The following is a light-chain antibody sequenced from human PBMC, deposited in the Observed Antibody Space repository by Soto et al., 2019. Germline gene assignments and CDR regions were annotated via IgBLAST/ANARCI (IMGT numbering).Light chain of an antibody. V-gene: IGLV2-18*02. CDR3: NSYTGSSTYV. Sequence: QSALTQPPSVSGSPGQSVAISCTGTRSDVGSYNRVSWYQQPPGAAPKLMIYEVSNRPSGVPDRFSGSKSGNTASLTISGLQAEDEADYYCNSYTGSSTYVFGTGTKVTV. CDR1: RSDVGSYNR. J-gene: IGLJ1*01. CDR2: EVS.